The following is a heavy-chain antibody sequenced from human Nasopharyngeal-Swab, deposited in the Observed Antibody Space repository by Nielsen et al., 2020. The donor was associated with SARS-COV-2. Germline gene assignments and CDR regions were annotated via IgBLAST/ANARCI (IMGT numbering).Heavy chain of an antibody. CDR2: IYYSGSI. V-gene: IGHV4-39*07. CDR1: GGSISSSSYF. J-gene: IGHJ6*02. CDR3: VGSSWYGNYYYYYGMDV. D-gene: IGHD6-13*01. Sequence: SDTLSLICTVSGGSISSSSYFWGWICQPPGKGLEWIGSIYYSGSIYYNPSLNSRVTIPVDTSKNQFSLKPSSVTAADTAVYYCVGSSWYGNYYYYYGMDVWGQGTTVTVSS.